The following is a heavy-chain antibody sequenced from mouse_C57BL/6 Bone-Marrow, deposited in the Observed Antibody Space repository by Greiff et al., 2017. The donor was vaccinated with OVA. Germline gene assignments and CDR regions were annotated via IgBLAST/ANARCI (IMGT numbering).Heavy chain of an antibody. D-gene: IGHD4-1*01. CDR1: GFTFTDYY. J-gene: IGHJ3*01. Sequence: EVNVVESGGGLVQPGGSLSLSCAASGFTFTDYYMSWVRQPPGKALEWLGFIRNKANGYTTEYFVSVMGRFTISRDNSQRILYLQVNALRAEDSATYYCASSSWAWVAYWGQGTLVTGSA. V-gene: IGHV7-3*01. CDR3: ASSSWAWVAY. CDR2: IRNKANGYTT.